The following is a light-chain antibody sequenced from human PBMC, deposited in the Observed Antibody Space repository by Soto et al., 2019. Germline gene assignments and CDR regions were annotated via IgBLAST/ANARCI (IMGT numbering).Light chain of an antibody. CDR2: DAS. Sequence: EIVLTQSPATLSLSPGEGATLSCRVSQSIHNQLVWYQQKPGHAPRLVIYDASRRATGIPARFSGSGSGTDFTLTISSLETEDLALYYCEQRNTWPPSFGQGTRLDIK. CDR3: EQRNTWPPS. CDR1: QSIHNQ. V-gene: IGKV3-11*01. J-gene: IGKJ5*01.